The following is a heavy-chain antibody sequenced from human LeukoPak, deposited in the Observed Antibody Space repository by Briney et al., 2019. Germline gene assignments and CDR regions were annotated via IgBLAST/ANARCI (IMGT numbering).Heavy chain of an antibody. CDR2: ISSSSSYI. CDR3: ARVYLPNYYYYYMDV. J-gene: IGHJ6*03. Sequence: GGPLRLCWAACGFTFSSYSMNWVRQAPEKVLWWVSSISSSSSYIYYADSVKGRSTISRDNAKNSLYLQMNSLRAEDTAVYYCARVYLPNYYYYYMDVWGKGTTVTVSS. V-gene: IGHV3-21*01. D-gene: IGHD2-2*01. CDR1: GFTFSSYS.